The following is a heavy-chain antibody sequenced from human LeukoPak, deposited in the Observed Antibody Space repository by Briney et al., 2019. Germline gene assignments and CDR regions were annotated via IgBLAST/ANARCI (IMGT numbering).Heavy chain of an antibody. J-gene: IGHJ5*02. CDR3: ARWSSSENWFDP. D-gene: IGHD3-10*01. CDR2: IIPIFGTA. CDR1: GGTFSSYA. V-gene: IGHV1-69*05. Sequence: SVKVSCKASGGTFSSYAISWVRQAPGQGLEWMGGIIPIFGTANYAQRFQGRVTITTDESTSTAYMELSSLRSEDTAVYYCARWSSSENWFDPWGQGTLVTVSS.